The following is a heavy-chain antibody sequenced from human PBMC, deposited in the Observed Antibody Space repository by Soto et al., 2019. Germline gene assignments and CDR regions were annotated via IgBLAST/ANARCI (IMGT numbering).Heavy chain of an antibody. CDR1: GGSISSSSYY. D-gene: IGHD1-26*01. Sequence: QLQLQESGPGLVKPSETLSLTCTVSGGSISSSSYYWGWIRQPQGKGLGWIGSIYYRGSTYYNPSLKSRVTISVDTYKNHFSLKLSSVTAADTAVYYCATQEVGGSYVYTFDPWGQGTLVTVSS. CDR3: ATQEVGGSYVYTFDP. J-gene: IGHJ5*02. CDR2: IYYRGST. V-gene: IGHV4-39*02.